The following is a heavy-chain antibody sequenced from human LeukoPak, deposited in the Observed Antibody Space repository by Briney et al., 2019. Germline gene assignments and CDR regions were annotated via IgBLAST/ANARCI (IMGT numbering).Heavy chain of an antibody. CDR1: GSSFTSYW. V-gene: IGHV5-51*01. Sequence: GASLKISWKGSGSSFTSYWIGWVRQLPGKGLEWMGIIYPGSSDTRYSPSFQGQVTISADKSISTAYLQWSSLKASDTAMYYCARWDCSSTSCYHFDCWGQGTLVTVSS. CDR3: ARWDCSSTSCYHFDC. D-gene: IGHD2-2*01. J-gene: IGHJ4*02. CDR2: IYPGSSDT.